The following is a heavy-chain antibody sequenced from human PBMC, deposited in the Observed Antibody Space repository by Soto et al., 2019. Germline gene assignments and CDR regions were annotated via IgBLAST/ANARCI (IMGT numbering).Heavy chain of an antibody. CDR1: GFTFSSYT. D-gene: IGHD1-1*01. J-gene: IGHJ4*02. CDR3: AKNKETGTTGGLGY. CDR2: ISGSGGTT. Sequence: GGSLRLSCAASGFTFSSYTMSWVRQAPGKGLEWVSTISGSGGTTYYADSVKGRFTISRDNSKNTLYLQMNSLRAEDTAIYYCAKNKETGTTGGLGYWGQGTLVTVSS. V-gene: IGHV3-23*01.